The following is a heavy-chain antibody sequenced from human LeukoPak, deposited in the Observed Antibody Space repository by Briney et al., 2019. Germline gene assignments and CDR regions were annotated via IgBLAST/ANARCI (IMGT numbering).Heavy chain of an antibody. CDR1: GFTFSSYA. CDR3: ARDWFHAIDY. CDR2: ISGSGGST. Sequence: GGSLRLSCAASGFTFSSYAMSWVRQAPGKGLEWVSTISGSGGSTYYADSVKGRFTISRDNSKNTLYLQMNSLRAEDTAVYYCARDWFHAIDYWGQGTLVTVSS. D-gene: IGHD2/OR15-2a*01. J-gene: IGHJ4*02. V-gene: IGHV3-23*01.